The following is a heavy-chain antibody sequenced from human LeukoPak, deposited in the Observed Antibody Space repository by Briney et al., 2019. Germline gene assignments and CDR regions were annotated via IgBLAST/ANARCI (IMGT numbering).Heavy chain of an antibody. CDR3: ARGAYYYDSSGYY. J-gene: IGHJ4*02. CDR1: GFTFSSYA. CDR2: ISYDGSNK. V-gene: IGHV3-30-3*01. D-gene: IGHD3-22*01. Sequence: PGRSLRLSCAASGFTFSSYAMHWVRQAPGKGLEWVAVISYDGSNKYYADSVKGRFTISRDNSENTLYLQMNSLRAEDTAVYYCARGAYYYDSSGYYWGQGTLVTVSS.